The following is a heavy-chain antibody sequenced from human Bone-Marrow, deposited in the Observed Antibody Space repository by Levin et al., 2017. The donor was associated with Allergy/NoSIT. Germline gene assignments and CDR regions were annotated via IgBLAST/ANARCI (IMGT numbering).Heavy chain of an antibody. CDR2: ISTTASHK. Sequence: AGGSLRLSCVVSGFTFSNYEMSWVRQAPGKGLEWVSYISTTASHKYYADSVKGRFTVSRDNVKSSMYLEMNALRVEDTAVYYCARIRNGYSLGDVSDSWGHGTMVLVSS. D-gene: IGHD2-15*01. CDR1: GFTFSNYE. CDR3: ARIRNGYSLGDVSDS. V-gene: IGHV3-48*03. J-gene: IGHJ3*02.